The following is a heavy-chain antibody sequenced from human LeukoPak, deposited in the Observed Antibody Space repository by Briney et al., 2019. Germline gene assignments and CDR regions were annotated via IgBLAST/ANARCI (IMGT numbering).Heavy chain of an antibody. V-gene: IGHV5-51*01. CDR1: GYTFTSYW. CDR2: IYPGDSDT. J-gene: IGHJ3*02. D-gene: IGHD3-16*01. CDR3: ARHRDDVPYI. Sequence: GESLEISCKGSGYTFTSYWIGWVRQMPGKGLGWMGIIYPGDSDTRYSPSFQGQVTISADMSIGTAYLQWSSLKASDTAMYYCARHRDDVPYIWGEGTMVTVSS.